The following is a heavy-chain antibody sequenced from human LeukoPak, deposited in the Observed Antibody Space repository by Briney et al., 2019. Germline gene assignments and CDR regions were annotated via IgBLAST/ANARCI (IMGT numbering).Heavy chain of an antibody. CDR3: ARDRNYYGSGSYQESAFDI. J-gene: IGHJ3*02. CDR1: GGSISSYY. D-gene: IGHD3-10*01. Sequence: SETLSLTCTVSGGSISSYYWSWIRQPPGKGLEWIGYIYYSGSTNYNPSLKSRVTISVDTSKNQFSLKLSSVTAADTAVYYCARDRNYYGSGSYQESAFDIWGQGTMVTVSS. CDR2: IYYSGST. V-gene: IGHV4-59*01.